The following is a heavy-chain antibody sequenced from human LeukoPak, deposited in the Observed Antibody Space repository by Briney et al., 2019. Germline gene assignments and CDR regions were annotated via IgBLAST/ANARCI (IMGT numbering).Heavy chain of an antibody. CDR1: GFTFSSHS. Sequence: GGSLRLSCAASGFTFSSHSMNWVRQAPGKGLEWVSSISSSSSYIYYADSVKGRFTISRDNAKNSLYLQMNSLRAEDTAVYYCAREGIYSGYDPYYFDYWGQGALVTVSS. J-gene: IGHJ4*02. CDR2: ISSSSSYI. CDR3: AREGIYSGYDPYYFDY. V-gene: IGHV3-21*01. D-gene: IGHD5-12*01.